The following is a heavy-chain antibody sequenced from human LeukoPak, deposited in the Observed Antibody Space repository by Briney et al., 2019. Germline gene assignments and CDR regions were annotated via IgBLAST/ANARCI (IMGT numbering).Heavy chain of an antibody. Sequence: PGGSLRLSCAASGFTFDDYGMSWVRQAPGKGLEWVSGINWNGGSTGYADSVKGRFTISRDNAKNSLYLQMNSLRAEDTALYYCARDPGYDSSGYSYYFDYWGQGTLVTVSS. V-gene: IGHV3-20*04. D-gene: IGHD3-22*01. CDR1: GFTFDDYG. CDR3: ARDPGYDSSGYSYYFDY. CDR2: INWNGGST. J-gene: IGHJ4*02.